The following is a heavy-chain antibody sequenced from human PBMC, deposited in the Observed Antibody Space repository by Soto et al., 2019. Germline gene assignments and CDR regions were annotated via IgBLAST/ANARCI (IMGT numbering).Heavy chain of an antibody. Sequence: GGSLRLSCAASGVTFSSYWMHWVRQAPGKGLMWVSRINSDGSSTSYADSVKGRFTISRDNAKNTLYLQMNSLRAEDTAVYYCARGDYYDSSGYYLSMFVPASQPAYYYYGMDVWGQGTTVTVSS. CDR1: GVTFSSYW. D-gene: IGHD3-22*01. V-gene: IGHV3-74*01. J-gene: IGHJ6*02. CDR3: ARGDYYDSSGYYLSMFVPASQPAYYYYGMDV. CDR2: INSDGSST.